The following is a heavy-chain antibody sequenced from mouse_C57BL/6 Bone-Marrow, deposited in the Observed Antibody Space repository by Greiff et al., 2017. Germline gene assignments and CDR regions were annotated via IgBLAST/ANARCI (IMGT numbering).Heavy chain of an antibody. Sequence: QVQLKQSGAELARPGASVKLSCKASGYTFTSYGISWVKQRTGQGLEWIGKINPRSGNTYYNEKFKGKATLTADKSSSTAYMYLRSLTSEDSAVYFCARGGGLLLFAYWGQGTLVTVSS. J-gene: IGHJ3*01. CDR1: GYTFTSYG. CDR3: ARGGGLLLFAY. D-gene: IGHD2-3*01. CDR2: INPRSGNT. V-gene: IGHV1-81*01.